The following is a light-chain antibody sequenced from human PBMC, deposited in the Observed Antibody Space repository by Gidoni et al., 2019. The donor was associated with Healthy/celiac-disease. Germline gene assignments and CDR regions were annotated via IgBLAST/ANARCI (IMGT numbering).Light chain of an antibody. CDR1: QSVSSN. J-gene: IGKJ2*01. CDR2: GAS. Sequence: EIVMTKSPATLSVSPGERATLSCRASQSVSSNLAWYQQKPGQAPRLLIYGASTRAPGIPARFSGSGSWTEFTLTISSLQSEDFAVYYCQQYNNWPPYTFXQXTKLEIK. V-gene: IGKV3-15*01. CDR3: QQYNNWPPYT.